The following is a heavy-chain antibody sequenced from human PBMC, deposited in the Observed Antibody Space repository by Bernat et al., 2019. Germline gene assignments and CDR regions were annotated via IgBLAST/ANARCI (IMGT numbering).Heavy chain of an antibody. V-gene: IGHV4-34*01. Sequence: QVQLQQWGAGLLKPSETLSLTCAVYGGSFSGYYWSWIRQPPGKGLEWIGEINHSGSTNYNPSLRSRVTISVDTSKNQFSLKMSSGTAADTAVYYCARGAYHGWLLNGGAIYYMDVWGKGTTVTVYS. CDR2: INHSGST. D-gene: IGHD3-22*01. J-gene: IGHJ6*03. CDR3: ARGAYHGWLLNGGAIYYMDV. CDR1: GGSFSGYY.